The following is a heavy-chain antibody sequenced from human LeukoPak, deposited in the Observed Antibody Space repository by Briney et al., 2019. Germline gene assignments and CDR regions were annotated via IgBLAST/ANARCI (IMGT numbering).Heavy chain of an antibody. V-gene: IGHV4-34*01. D-gene: IGHD3-16*02. Sequence: SETLSLTCAVSGGSISSGGYYWSWIRQPPGKGLEWIGEINHSGSTNYNPSLKSRVTISVDTSKNQFSLKLSSVTAADTAVYYCASSKLRLGELSLAMDYWGQGTLVTVSS. CDR2: INHSGST. J-gene: IGHJ4*02. CDR1: GGSISSGGYY. CDR3: ASSKLRLGELSLAMDY.